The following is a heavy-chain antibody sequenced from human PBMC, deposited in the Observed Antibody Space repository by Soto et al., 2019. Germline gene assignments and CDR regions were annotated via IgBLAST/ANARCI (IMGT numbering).Heavy chain of an antibody. CDR1: GFTFSSYG. CDR2: IWYDGSNK. Sequence: GGSLRLSCAASGFTFSSYGMHWVRQAPGKGLEWVAVIWYDGSNKYYADSVKGRFTISRDNSKNTLYLQMNSLRAEDTAVYYCARDPGIGYCSGGSCYPYFDYWGQGTLVTVSS. D-gene: IGHD2-15*01. V-gene: IGHV3-33*01. J-gene: IGHJ4*02. CDR3: ARDPGIGYCSGGSCYPYFDY.